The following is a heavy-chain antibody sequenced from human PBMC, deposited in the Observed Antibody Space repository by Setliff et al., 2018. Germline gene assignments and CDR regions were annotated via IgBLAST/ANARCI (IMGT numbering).Heavy chain of an antibody. J-gene: IGHJ4*02. CDR1: GGSFSVYY. D-gene: IGHD3-22*01. Sequence: PSETLSLTCAVYGGSFSVYYWSWIRQPPGKGLELIGEINHNGDTYFNPSLKSRVTISVDTSKHQFSLKLCSVNNADTAVYYCARGPYYFDSGDYAYWGQGTLGTVCS. CDR2: INHNGDT. CDR3: ARGPYYFDSGDYAY. V-gene: IGHV4-34*01.